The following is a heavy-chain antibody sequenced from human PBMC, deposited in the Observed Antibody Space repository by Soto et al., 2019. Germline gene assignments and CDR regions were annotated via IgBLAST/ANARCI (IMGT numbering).Heavy chain of an antibody. J-gene: IGHJ4*02. CDR3: ARGGNITGSDY. Sequence: SETLSLTCTVSGGSISSSSYYWGWIRQPPGKGLEWIGSIYYSGSTNYNPSLKSRVTISVDTSKNQFSLKLSSVTAADTAVYYCARGGNITGSDYWGQGTLVTVSS. D-gene: IGHD1-20*01. V-gene: IGHV4-39*07. CDR1: GGSISSSSYY. CDR2: IYYSGST.